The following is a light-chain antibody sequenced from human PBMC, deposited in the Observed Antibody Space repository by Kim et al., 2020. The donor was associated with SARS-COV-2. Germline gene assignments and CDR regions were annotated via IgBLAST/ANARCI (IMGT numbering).Light chain of an antibody. CDR3: QQYNDWPLT. CDR2: GLS. J-gene: IGKJ4*01. Sequence: PGERVTLSCRTSQTISRDLAWYQQKPGQAPRLLIYGLSTRATGIPATFTGSGSGTEFTLTISSLQSEVFVLYYCQQYNDWPLTFGGGTKVDI. V-gene: IGKV3-15*01. CDR1: QTISRD.